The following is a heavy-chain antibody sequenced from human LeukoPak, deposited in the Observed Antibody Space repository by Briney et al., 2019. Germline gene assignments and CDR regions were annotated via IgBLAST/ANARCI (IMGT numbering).Heavy chain of an antibody. CDR3: ATPLTSLGVC. J-gene: IGHJ4*02. Sequence: PGGSLRLSCAASRFTFSSYGMHWVRQAPGKGLEWVAFIRYDGSNKYYADSVKGRFTISRDNSKNTLYLQKNSVRAEDTAVYYCATPLTSLGVCWGQGTLVTVSS. CDR2: IRYDGSNK. CDR1: RFTFSSYG. D-gene: IGHD2-21*02. V-gene: IGHV3-30*02.